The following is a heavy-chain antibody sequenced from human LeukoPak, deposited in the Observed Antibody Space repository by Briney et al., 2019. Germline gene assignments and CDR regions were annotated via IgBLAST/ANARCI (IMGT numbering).Heavy chain of an antibody. CDR3: ARGSTVTTQFDY. D-gene: IGHD4-17*01. V-gene: IGHV4-34*01. CDR1: GVSFSWDF. CDR2: INHGGST. Sequence: KPSETLSLTCAVYGVSFSWDFWSWIRQSPGKGLEGMGEINHGGSTTYNPSLQSRVTMSVDTAKNQFPLKLSSVTAADTAVYYCARGSTVTTQFDYWGQGTVVSVSS. J-gene: IGHJ4*02.